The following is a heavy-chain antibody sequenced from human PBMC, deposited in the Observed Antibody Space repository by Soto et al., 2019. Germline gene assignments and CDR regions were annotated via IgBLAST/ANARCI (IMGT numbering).Heavy chain of an antibody. J-gene: IGHJ3*02. CDR3: ARDPGPRPGGGGTEPLDI. D-gene: IGHD3-16*01. Sequence: QVQLVQSGAEVKKPGASVKISCEASGYSFTSQYVHWVRQAPGQGLEWMGIINPNGGSTTYAQKSRGRVTQARDTSPSTVDREPGSLTFGDPAVYYGARDPGPRPGGGGTEPLDIWGQGTMVTVAS. V-gene: IGHV1-46*03. CDR1: GYSFTSQY. CDR2: INPNGGST.